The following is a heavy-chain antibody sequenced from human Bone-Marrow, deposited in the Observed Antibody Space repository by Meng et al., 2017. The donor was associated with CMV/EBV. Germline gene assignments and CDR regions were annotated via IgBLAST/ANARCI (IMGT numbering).Heavy chain of an antibody. CDR2: ISYDGSNK. V-gene: IGHV3-30*04. CDR1: GFTFSSYA. D-gene: IGHD3-3*01. J-gene: IGHJ6*02. Sequence: GESLKISCAASGFTFSSYAMHRVRQAPGKGLEWVTVISYDGSNKYYADSVKGRFTISRDNSKNTLYLQMNSLRAEDTAVYYCAREWSIWSGYYTYYGMDVWAQGTTVTVSS. CDR3: AREWSIWSGYYTYYGMDV.